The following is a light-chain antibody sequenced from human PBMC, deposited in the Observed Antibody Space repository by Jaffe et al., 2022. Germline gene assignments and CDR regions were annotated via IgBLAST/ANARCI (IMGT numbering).Light chain of an antibody. J-gene: IGKJ1*01. CDR3: QHLFGYPWT. Sequence: DIQLTQSPSFLSASVGDRVTITCRASQGINSYLAWYQQKPRKAPKLLIYGASTLQSGVPSRFSGSGSGAEFTLTISSLQPEDFATYYCQHLFGYPWTFGQGTKVEIK. V-gene: IGKV1-9*01. CDR1: QGINSY. CDR2: GAS.